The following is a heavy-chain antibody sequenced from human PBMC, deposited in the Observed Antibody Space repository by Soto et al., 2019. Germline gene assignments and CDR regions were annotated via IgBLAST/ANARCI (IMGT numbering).Heavy chain of an antibody. D-gene: IGHD6-6*01. CDR1: GYTFTGYY. CDR3: ARVSSSTDYYYYGMDV. V-gene: IGHV1-2*02. J-gene: IGHJ6*02. Sequence: GASVKVSCKASGYTFTGYYMHWVRQAPGQGLEWMGWISPNSGGTNYAQKFQGRVTMTRDTSISTAYMELSRLRSDDTAVYYCARVSSSTDYYYYGMDVWGQGTTVTVSS. CDR2: ISPNSGGT.